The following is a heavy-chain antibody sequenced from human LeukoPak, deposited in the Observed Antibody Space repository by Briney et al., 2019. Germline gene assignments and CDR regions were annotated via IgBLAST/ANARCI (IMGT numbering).Heavy chain of an antibody. D-gene: IGHD1-26*01. CDR3: AKDRTVGASYWYFDL. V-gene: IGHV3-23*01. Sequence: PGGSLRLSCVASGFTFSGYSMGWVRQAPGRGLEWVSFVWPKNDKTYYADSVKGRFTISRDNSKNTLFLHMNTLRAEDTAIYYCAKDRTVGASYWYFDLWGRGTLVAVSS. CDR1: GFTFSGYS. J-gene: IGHJ2*01. CDR2: VWPKNDKT.